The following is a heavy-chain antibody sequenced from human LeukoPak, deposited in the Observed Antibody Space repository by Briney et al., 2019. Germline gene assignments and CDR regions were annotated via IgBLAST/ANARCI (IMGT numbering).Heavy chain of an antibody. CDR1: GGSINNYF. V-gene: IGHV4-4*07. Sequence: SETLSLTCTISGGSINNYFWSWVRQPAGKGLEWIVRIYTSGFTNYNPSLKSRVTMSVDTSKDQFSLRLSSVTAADTAVYYCARDHLGSMTVAAYYMDVWGKGTTVTVSS. CDR2: IYTSGFT. CDR3: ARDHLGSMTVAAYYMDV. J-gene: IGHJ6*03. D-gene: IGHD6-19*01.